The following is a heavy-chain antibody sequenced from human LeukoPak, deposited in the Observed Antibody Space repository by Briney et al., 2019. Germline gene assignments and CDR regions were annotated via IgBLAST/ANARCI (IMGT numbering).Heavy chain of an antibody. V-gene: IGHV3-33*08. Sequence: PGGSLRLSCAASGFTFSSYGMHWVRQAPGKGLEWVAVIWYGGSNKYYADSVKGRFTISRDNSKNTLYLQMNSLRAEDTAVYYCAREIVVVPAAIGGDAFDIWGQGTMVTVSS. J-gene: IGHJ3*02. CDR3: AREIVVVPAAIGGDAFDI. D-gene: IGHD2-2*01. CDR2: IWYGGSNK. CDR1: GFTFSSYG.